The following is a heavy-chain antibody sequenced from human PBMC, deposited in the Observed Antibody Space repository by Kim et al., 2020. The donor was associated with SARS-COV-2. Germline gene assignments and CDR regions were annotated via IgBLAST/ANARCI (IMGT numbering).Heavy chain of an antibody. D-gene: IGHD4-17*01. Sequence: GGSLRLSCAASGFTFSSYAMHWVRQAPGKGLEWVAVISYDGSNKYYADSVKGRFTISRDNSKNTLYLQMNSLRAEDTAVYYCARDPSTATVVTRYYYYGMDVWGQGTTVTVSS. CDR1: GFTFSSYA. CDR2: ISYDGSNK. J-gene: IGHJ6*02. V-gene: IGHV3-30-3*01. CDR3: ARDPSTATVVTRYYYYGMDV.